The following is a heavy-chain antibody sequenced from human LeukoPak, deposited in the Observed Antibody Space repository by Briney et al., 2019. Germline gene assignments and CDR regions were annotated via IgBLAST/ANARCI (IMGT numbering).Heavy chain of an antibody. D-gene: IGHD3/OR15-3a*01. Sequence: SETLSLTCTVSGASLGGDFWSWTRQPAGKTLEWIWRISATGTSDYNPSLKSRVTMSLDTSKNQFSLKLSSVTAADTAVYYCAKNEFRSFGLVHYWGQGTLVTVSS. CDR2: ISATGTS. J-gene: IGHJ4*02. V-gene: IGHV4-4*07. CDR3: AKNEFRSFGLVHY. CDR1: GASLGGDF.